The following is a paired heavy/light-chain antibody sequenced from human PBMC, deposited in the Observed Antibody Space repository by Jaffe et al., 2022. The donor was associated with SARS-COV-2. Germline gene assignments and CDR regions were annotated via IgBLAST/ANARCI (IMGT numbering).Heavy chain of an antibody. Sequence: QLQLQESGPGLVKSSETLSLTCTVSGGSISNTDYHWGWIRQAPGKGLEWIGSISYSRTTYYKSSLKSRVTISVDTSKNQFSLKLSSVTAADTAVYYCANWVANKAYFHHWGQGTLVTVSS. J-gene: IGHJ1*01. CDR2: ISYSRTT. CDR3: ANWVANKAYFHH. D-gene: IGHD7-27*01. V-gene: IGHV4-39*01. CDR1: GGSISNTDYH.
Light chain of an antibody. CDR3: GTWDSSLSAGGV. J-gene: IGLJ2*01. CDR2: DNK. CDR1: SSNIGNNY. V-gene: IGLV1-51*01. Sequence: QSVLTQPPSVSAAPGQNVTISCSGSSSNIGNNYVSWYQQLPGTAPKLLIHDNKKRPSGIPDRFSGSKSGTSATLDITGLQTGDEADYYCGTWDSSLSAGGVFGGGTKLTVL.